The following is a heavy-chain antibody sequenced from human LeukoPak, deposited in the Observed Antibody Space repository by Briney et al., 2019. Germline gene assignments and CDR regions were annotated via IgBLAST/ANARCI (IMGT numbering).Heavy chain of an antibody. Sequence: SETLSLTCTVSGGSISSSSYYWGWIRQPPGKGLEGIGSIYYSGSTYYNPSLKSRVTISVDTSKNQFSLKLSSVTAADTAVYYCARVWGLPEEFQFDRWGQGTLVTVSS. J-gene: IGHJ4*02. CDR2: IYYSGST. CDR3: ARVWGLPEEFQFDR. V-gene: IGHV4-39*07. CDR1: GGSISSSSYY. D-gene: IGHD3-10*01.